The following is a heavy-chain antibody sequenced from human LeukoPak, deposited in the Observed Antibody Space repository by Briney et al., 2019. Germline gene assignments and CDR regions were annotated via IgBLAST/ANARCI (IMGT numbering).Heavy chain of an antibody. CDR3: ARLDLDGGDSIGFDS. CDR2: INPNIGDP. V-gene: IGHV1-2*02. Sequence: VASVNVSCKASGYTFTGFFMHWVRQAPGQGLEWMGWINPNIGDPYYAQKFQGRVTMTRDRSINTAYMELSRLTSGDTAVYYCARLDLDGGDSIGFDSWGQGTLVTVSS. D-gene: IGHD2-21*02. CDR1: GYTFTGFF. J-gene: IGHJ5*01.